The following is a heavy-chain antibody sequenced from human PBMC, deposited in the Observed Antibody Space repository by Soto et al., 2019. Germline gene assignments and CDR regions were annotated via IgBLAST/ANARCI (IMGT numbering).Heavy chain of an antibody. CDR1: GFTFSNAW. CDR2: IKSKTDGGTT. J-gene: IGHJ6*03. D-gene: IGHD3-3*01. V-gene: IGHV3-15*01. CDR3: TTSKLYTYYDFWSGRMRNYYYYMDV. Sequence: GGSLRLSCAASGFTFSNAWMSWVRQAPGKGLEWVGRIKSKTDGGTTDYAAPVKGRFTISRDDSKNTLYLQMNSLKTEDTAVYYCTTSKLYTYYDFWSGRMRNYYYYMDVWGKGTTVTVSS.